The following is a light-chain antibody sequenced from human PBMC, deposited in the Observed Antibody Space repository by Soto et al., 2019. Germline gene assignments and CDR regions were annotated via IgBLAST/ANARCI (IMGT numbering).Light chain of an antibody. CDR3: QQYGFSPIS. V-gene: IGKV3-20*01. J-gene: IGKJ5*01. CDR1: QTVTNDY. Sequence: SPGTLSLSPGERVTLSCRASQTVTNDYLAWYQQKDGQAPRLLIYDASTRATGVPDRFSGSGSGPEYTLTITRLEPEDFAVYSCQQYGFSPISFGQGTRLEI. CDR2: DAS.